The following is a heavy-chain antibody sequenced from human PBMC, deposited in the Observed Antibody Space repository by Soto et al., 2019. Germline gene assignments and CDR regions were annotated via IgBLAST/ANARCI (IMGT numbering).Heavy chain of an antibody. CDR2: ISSSGSTI. V-gene: IGHV3-48*03. CDR3: ARESRRWLQSFLENYYYYGMDV. Sequence: EVQLVESGGGLVQPGGSLRLSCAASGFTFSSYEMNWVRQAPGKGLEWVSYISSSGSTIYYADSVKGRFTISRDNAKNSLYLQMNSLRAEDTAVYYCARESRRWLQSFLENYYYYGMDVWGQGTTVTVSS. CDR1: GFTFSSYE. J-gene: IGHJ6*02. D-gene: IGHD5-18*01.